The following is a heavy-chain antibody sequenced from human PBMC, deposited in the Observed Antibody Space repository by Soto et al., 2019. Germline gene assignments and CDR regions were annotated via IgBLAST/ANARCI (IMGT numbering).Heavy chain of an antibody. CDR2: ISSSSSTI. Sequence: GGSLRLSCVGSGFTFRDSAMSWVRQAPGKGLEWVSSISSSSSTIYYADSVKGRFTISRDNAKNSLYLQMNSLRAEDTAVYYCARDIVLMVYAAPGYMDVWGKGTTVTVSS. V-gene: IGHV3-48*01. CDR1: GFTFRDSA. CDR3: ARDIVLMVYAAPGYMDV. J-gene: IGHJ6*03. D-gene: IGHD2-8*01.